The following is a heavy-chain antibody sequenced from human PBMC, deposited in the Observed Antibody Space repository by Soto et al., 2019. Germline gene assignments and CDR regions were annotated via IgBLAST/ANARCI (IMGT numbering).Heavy chain of an antibody. CDR3: AKNSMVRGLHY. CDR2: ISYSGST. CDR1: GDSIFSGDFY. Sequence: PSETLSLTCTVSGDSIFSGDFYWSWIRQPQGKGLEWIGYISYSGSTKYNPSLRGRLTISADTSKNQFSLRLNSVSAADTAVYYCAKNSMVRGLHYWGRGNLVTVSS. V-gene: IGHV4-61*08. J-gene: IGHJ4*02. D-gene: IGHD3-10*01.